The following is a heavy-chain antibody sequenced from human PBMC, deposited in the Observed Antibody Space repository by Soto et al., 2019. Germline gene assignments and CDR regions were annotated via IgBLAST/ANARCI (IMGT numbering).Heavy chain of an antibody. J-gene: IGHJ4*02. CDR3: ARDGEADSSDWYFNY. CDR2: ISYDGSNK. CDR1: GFTFSSYA. D-gene: IGHD6-19*01. Sequence: GGSLRLSCAASGFTFSSYAMHWVRQAPGKGLEWVAVISYDGSNKYYADSVKGRFTISRDNSKNTLYLQMNSLRAEDTAVYYCARDGEADSSDWYFNYWGQGTLVTVSS. V-gene: IGHV3-30-3*01.